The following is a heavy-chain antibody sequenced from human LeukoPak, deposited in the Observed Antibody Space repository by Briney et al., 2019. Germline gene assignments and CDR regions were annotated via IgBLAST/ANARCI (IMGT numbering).Heavy chain of an antibody. V-gene: IGHV3-23*01. CDR1: GFTFSSYA. D-gene: IGHD2-2*01. Sequence: QPGGSLRLSCAASGFTFSSYAMSWVRQAPGKGLEWVSALSGSGGSTYDADSVKGRFTISRDNSKNTVYLQMSSLRAEDTAVYYCAKRGYCSSTSCSNYFDYWGQGTLVTVSS. J-gene: IGHJ4*02. CDR2: LSGSGGST. CDR3: AKRGYCSSTSCSNYFDY.